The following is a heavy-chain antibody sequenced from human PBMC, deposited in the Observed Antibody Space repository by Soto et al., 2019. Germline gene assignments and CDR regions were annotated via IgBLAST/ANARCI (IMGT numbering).Heavy chain of an antibody. CDR3: ALSAGYGGAFAV. Sequence: ERQLVESGGALAQPGGSLRLSCVGSGVTFSIYALTWVRQAPGKGLEWVSLITNNGDTTFFGDAVKGRFSISRDNSKNTLYLQLENLRAEDTAVYYCALSAGYGGAFAVWGQGTMVAVSS. J-gene: IGHJ3*01. V-gene: IGHV3-23*04. CDR2: ITNNGDTT. D-gene: IGHD5-12*01. CDR1: GVTFSIYA.